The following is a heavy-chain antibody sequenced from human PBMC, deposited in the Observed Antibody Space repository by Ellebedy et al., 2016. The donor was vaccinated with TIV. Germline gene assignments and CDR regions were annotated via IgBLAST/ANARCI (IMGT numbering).Heavy chain of an antibody. CDR1: ELTVSSNY. J-gene: IGHJ3*02. Sequence: GESLKISCAASELTVSSNYMGWVRQAPGKGLEWVSVIAIDSTTYYADSVKGRFTISRDNSKNTLSIQMNSLRAEDTAVYYCARETFNDVDLKVWGVFDIWGQGTMVTVSS. CDR2: IAIDSTT. V-gene: IGHV3-66*01. D-gene: IGHD1-1*01. CDR3: ARETFNDVDLKVWGVFDI.